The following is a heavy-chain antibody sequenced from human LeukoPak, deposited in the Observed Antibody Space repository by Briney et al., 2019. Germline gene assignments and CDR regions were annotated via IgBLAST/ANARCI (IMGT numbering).Heavy chain of an antibody. CDR3: AREYSSGWYSGFDY. CDR1: GFTFSSYG. Sequence: GGSLRLSCAASGFTFSSYGMHWVRQAPGKGLEWVAVKWYDGSNKYYADSVKGRFTISRDNSKNTLYLQMNSLRAEDTAVYCCAREYSSGWYSGFDYWGQGTLVTVSS. J-gene: IGHJ4*02. V-gene: IGHV3-33*01. D-gene: IGHD6-19*01. CDR2: KWYDGSNK.